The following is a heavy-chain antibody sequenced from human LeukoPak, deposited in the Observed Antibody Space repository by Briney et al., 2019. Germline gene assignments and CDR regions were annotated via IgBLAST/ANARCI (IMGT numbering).Heavy chain of an antibody. CDR2: ISGSGGST. CDR3: ARDLWFDP. V-gene: IGHV3-23*01. Sequence: GGSLRLSCAVSGFTFSTYDMSWVRQAPGKGLEWVSAISGSGGSTYYADSVKGRFTITRDNSKNTLYLQMNSLRAEDTAVYYCARDLWFDPWGQGTLVTVSS. CDR1: GFTFSTYD. J-gene: IGHJ5*02.